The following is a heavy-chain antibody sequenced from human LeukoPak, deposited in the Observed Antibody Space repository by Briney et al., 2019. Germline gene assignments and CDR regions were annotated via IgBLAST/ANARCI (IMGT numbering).Heavy chain of an antibody. D-gene: IGHD3-16*01. CDR3: ARDNDSRDPPHFDY. CDR1: GYTFTSYG. Sequence: ASVKVSCKASGYTFTSYGISWVRQAPGQGPEWMGWISAYNGNTNYAQKVQGRVTMTTDTSTSTAYMELRSLRSDDTAVYYCARDNDSRDPPHFDYWGQGTLVTVSS. CDR2: ISAYNGNT. V-gene: IGHV1-18*01. J-gene: IGHJ4*02.